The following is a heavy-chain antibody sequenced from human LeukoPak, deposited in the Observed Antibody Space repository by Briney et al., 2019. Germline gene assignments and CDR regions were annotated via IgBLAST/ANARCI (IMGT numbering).Heavy chain of an antibody. CDR3: ARVVDTHFDY. CDR2: INSDRSST. Sequence: GGSLRLSCAASGFTFSSYWMHWVRQAPGKGLVWVSRINSDRSSTISGDSVKGRFTISRDNAKNTLYLQMNSLRVDDTAVYYCARVVDTHFDYWGQGTLVTVSS. CDR1: GFTFSSYW. J-gene: IGHJ4*02. V-gene: IGHV3-74*01. D-gene: IGHD5-18*01.